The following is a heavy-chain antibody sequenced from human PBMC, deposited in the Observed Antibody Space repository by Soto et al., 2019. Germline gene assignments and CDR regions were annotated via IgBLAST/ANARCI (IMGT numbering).Heavy chain of an antibody. D-gene: IGHD6-13*01. CDR1: GFNFTPYS. CDR2: INGGNGKT. CDR3: ARELAAPGTSFDY. Sequence: ASVKVSCKASGFNFTPYSMHWVRQAPGQRLEWMAWINGGNGKTEYSQKFQGRVTISRDTSASTVYMELSSLTSEDTAVYYCARELAAPGTSFDYWGQGAMVTAPQ. V-gene: IGHV1-3*01. J-gene: IGHJ4*02.